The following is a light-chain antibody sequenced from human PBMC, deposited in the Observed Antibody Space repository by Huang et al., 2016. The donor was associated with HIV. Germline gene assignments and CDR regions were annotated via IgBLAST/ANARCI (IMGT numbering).Light chain of an antibody. CDR2: KAS. V-gene: IGKV1-5*03. Sequence: DIQMTQSPSTLAASVGDRFTITCRASLRISSWLAWYQQKPGKAPKLRSYKASSLESGVPSRCSGSGSGTEFTLTISSLQPDDFATYYCQQYTTYFPTFGQGTKLEIK. CDR1: LRISSW. CDR3: QQYTTYFPT. J-gene: IGKJ2*01.